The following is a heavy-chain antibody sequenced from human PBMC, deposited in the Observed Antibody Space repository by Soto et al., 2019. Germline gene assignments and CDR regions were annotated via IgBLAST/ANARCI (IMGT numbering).Heavy chain of an antibody. CDR2: IYYSGST. J-gene: IGHJ6*02. V-gene: IGHV4-31*03. CDR1: GGSISSGGYY. Sequence: QVQLQESGPGLVKPSQTLSLTCTVSGGSISSGGYYWSWIRQHPGKGLEWIGYIYYSGSTYYNPSLEGGVNISVDTSKDQFSLRRSSVTDADTAVYYCARGRGVVTATDRGWQCYYYGMDVWGQGTTVTVSS. CDR3: ARGRGVVTATDRGWQCYYYGMDV. D-gene: IGHD2-21*02.